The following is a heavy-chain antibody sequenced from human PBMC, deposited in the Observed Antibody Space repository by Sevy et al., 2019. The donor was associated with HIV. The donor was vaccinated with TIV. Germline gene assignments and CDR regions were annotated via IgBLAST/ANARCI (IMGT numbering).Heavy chain of an antibody. Sequence: SQTLSLTCAISGDSVSSNSAAWNWIRQSPSRGLEWLGRTYYKSHGFKWFNDYALSVKSRINISPDTSRNQFFLQLTSVSPEDTAVYYCVKSRPRGGLGSDTFDVWAQGTMVTVSS. V-gene: IGHV6-1*01. J-gene: IGHJ3*01. CDR2: TYYKSHGFKWFN. D-gene: IGHD3-16*01. CDR3: VKSRPRGGLGSDTFDV. CDR1: GDSVSSNSAA.